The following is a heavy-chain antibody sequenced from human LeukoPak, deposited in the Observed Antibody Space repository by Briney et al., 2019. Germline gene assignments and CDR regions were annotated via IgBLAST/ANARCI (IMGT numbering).Heavy chain of an antibody. Sequence: GGSLRLSCAASGFIFSTYDMHWVRQGTGKGLEWVSAIGTVGDTHYADSVKGRFTISRDNAKNSLYLQMNSLRAEDTAVYYCARDYYDSLDYWGQGTLVTVSS. CDR3: ARDYYDSLDY. V-gene: IGHV3-13*01. J-gene: IGHJ4*02. D-gene: IGHD3-22*01. CDR2: IGTVGDT. CDR1: GFIFSTYD.